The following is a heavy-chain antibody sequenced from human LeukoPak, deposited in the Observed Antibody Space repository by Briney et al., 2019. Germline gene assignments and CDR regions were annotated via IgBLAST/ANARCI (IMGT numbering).Heavy chain of an antibody. V-gene: IGHV3-30*02. CDR3: AKGTKDYYGSGTFYISRDHFISR. CDR2: IRYDGSNK. J-gene: IGHJ4*02. D-gene: IGHD3-10*01. Sequence: GGSLRLSCAASGFTFSSYGMHWVRQAPGKGLEWVTFIRYDGSNKYYADSVKGRFTISRDNSKNTLYLQMNSLRAEDRAVYYCAKGTKDYYGSGTFYISRDHFISRWGQGTLVTVSS. CDR1: GFTFSSYG.